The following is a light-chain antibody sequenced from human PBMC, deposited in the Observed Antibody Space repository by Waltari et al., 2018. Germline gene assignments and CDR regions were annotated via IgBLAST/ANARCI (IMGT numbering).Light chain of an antibody. V-gene: IGKV3-11*01. J-gene: IGKJ2*01. CDR2: DAA. CDR1: QSISGY. Sequence: EIVLTQSPATLSLSPGEGATPSCRASQSISGYLAWYQQKRGQAPRLLIHDAANRATGIPARFSGSGSGTDFTLTISNVEPEDFAVYYCQQRSTWPPYTFGQGTKLEIK. CDR3: QQRSTWPPYT.